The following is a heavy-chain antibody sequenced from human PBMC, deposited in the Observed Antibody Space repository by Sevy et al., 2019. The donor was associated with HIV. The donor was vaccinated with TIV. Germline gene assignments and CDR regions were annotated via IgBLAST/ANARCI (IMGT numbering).Heavy chain of an antibody. CDR2: ITGNGETT. D-gene: IGHD3-16*02. Sequence: GGSLRLSCVAPGFTFSNHAMAWVRQAPGKGLEWVSGITGNGETTDYRDSVKGRFAISRDNSKNTLYLQMYSLRAEDTAIYFCADRYTSHELGVWGQGTLVTVSS. CDR1: GFTFSNHA. J-gene: IGHJ3*01. V-gene: IGHV3-23*01. CDR3: ADRYTSHELGV.